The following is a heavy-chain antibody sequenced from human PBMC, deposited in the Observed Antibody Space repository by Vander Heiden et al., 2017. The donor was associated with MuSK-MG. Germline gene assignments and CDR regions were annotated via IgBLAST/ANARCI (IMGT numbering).Heavy chain of an antibody. J-gene: IGHJ4*02. Sequence: EVRLVESGGGLVQPGGSLRLSCAASGFTFSSYWMSWVRQAPGKGLEWVANIKQDGSEKYYVDSVKGRFTISRDNAKNSLYLQMNSLRAEDTAVYYCAREGEYSSSSPFDYWGQGTLVTVSS. V-gene: IGHV3-7*01. CDR3: AREGEYSSSSPFDY. CDR1: GFTFSSYW. D-gene: IGHD6-6*01. CDR2: IKQDGSEK.